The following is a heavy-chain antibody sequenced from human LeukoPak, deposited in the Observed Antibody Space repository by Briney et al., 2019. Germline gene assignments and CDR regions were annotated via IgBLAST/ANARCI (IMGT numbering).Heavy chain of an antibody. CDR2: ISGSGGAT. D-gene: IGHD2-2*01. CDR3: AREQVVVGRGYYGMDV. Sequence: GGSLRLSCAASGFTFNTNAMNWVRQAPGKGLEWVSSISGSGGATYYADSVKGRFTISRDNSKKTLYPQMNSLRVDDTAVYYCAREQVVVGRGYYGMDVWGQGTTVTVSS. CDR1: GFTFNTNA. V-gene: IGHV3-23*01. J-gene: IGHJ6*02.